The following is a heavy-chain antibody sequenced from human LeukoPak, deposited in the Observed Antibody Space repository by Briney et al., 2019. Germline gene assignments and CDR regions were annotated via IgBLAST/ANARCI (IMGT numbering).Heavy chain of an antibody. CDR2: IYYSGST. CDR1: GGSISSGGYY. J-gene: IGHJ5*02. D-gene: IGHD3-22*01. CDR3: ARGLYYYDSSGYYRPNWFDP. Sequence: SETLSLTCTVSGGSISSGGYYWSWIRQHPGKGLEWIGYIYYSGSTYYNPSLKSRVTISVDTSKNQFSLKLSSVTAADTAVYYCARGLYYYDSSGYYRPNWFDPWGQGTLVTVSS. V-gene: IGHV4-31*03.